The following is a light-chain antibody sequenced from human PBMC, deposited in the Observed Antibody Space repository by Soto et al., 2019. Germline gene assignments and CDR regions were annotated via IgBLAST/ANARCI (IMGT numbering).Light chain of an antibody. J-gene: IGKJ2*01. CDR1: QSVRNVY. CDR3: QQCGSSART. Sequence: EVVLTQSPGTLSLSPGERATLSCRASQSVRNVYLAWYQQKPGQAPRLLIYDASNTATGIPERFSGSGSGTEFMHTIARLESEGFALYYCQQCGSSARTFGQGTKLEIK. CDR2: DAS. V-gene: IGKV3-20*01.